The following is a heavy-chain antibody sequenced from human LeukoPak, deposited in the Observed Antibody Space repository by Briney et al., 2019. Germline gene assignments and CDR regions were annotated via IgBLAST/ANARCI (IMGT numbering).Heavy chain of an antibody. V-gene: IGHV4-59*12. D-gene: IGHD3-22*01. J-gene: IGHJ5*02. CDR2: MYSSGKS. CDR3: ARARVPHDFDSSGWLDP. CDR1: GGSLHNNY. Sequence: SETLSLTCTVSGGSLHNNYWSWIRQPPGKGLEWIGSMYSSGKSDYSPSLKNRVTMSIDTSKNQFSLKLTSVTAADTAVYYCARARVPHDFDSSGWLDPWGQGTLVTVSS.